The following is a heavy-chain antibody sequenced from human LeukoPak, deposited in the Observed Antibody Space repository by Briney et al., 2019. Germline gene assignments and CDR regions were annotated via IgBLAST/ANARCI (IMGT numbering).Heavy chain of an antibody. D-gene: IGHD2-15*01. V-gene: IGHV1-3*01. CDR3: ARAPSQVVNPFFDY. CDR1: GYTFTSYA. J-gene: IGHJ4*02. Sequence: GASVKVSCKASGYTFTSYAMHWVRQAPGQRLEWMGWINAGNGNTKYSQKFQGRVTITRDTSASTAYMELSSLRSEDTAVYYCARAPSQVVNPFFDYWGQGTLVTVSS. CDR2: INAGNGNT.